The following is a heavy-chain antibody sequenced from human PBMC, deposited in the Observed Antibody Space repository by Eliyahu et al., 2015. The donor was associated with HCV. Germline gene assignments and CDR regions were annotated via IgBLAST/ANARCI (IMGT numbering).Heavy chain of an antibody. D-gene: IGHD1-7*01. CDR1: GFTFSDYS. Sequence: VQLVESGGGLVQPGGSLRLSCVASGFTFSDYSMNWIRQTPGKGLEWLSSISGTSRSIYDADSVKGRFTISRDNAKNSLYLQMDNLRDGDTAVYYCARDPNFRNFFDYWGQGILVAVSS. CDR3: ARDPNFRNFFDY. CDR2: ISGTSRSI. V-gene: IGHV3-48*02. J-gene: IGHJ4*02.